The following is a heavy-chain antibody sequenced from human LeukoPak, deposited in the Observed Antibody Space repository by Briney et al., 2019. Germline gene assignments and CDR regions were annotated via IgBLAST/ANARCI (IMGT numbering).Heavy chain of an antibody. D-gene: IGHD3-3*01. CDR3: AKDQTYDFWSGSPVWFDP. CDR1: GFAFSSYA. CDR2: ISGSGGST. V-gene: IGHV3-23*01. Sequence: GGSLRLSCAASGFAFSSYAMSWVRQAPGKGLEWVSAISGSGGSTYYADSVKGRFTISRDNSKNTLYLQMNSLRAEDTAVYYCAKDQTYDFWSGSPVWFDPWGQGTLVTVSS. J-gene: IGHJ5*02.